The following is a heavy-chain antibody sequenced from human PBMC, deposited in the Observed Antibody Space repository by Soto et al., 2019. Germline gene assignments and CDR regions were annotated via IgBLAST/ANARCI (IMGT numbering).Heavy chain of an antibody. D-gene: IGHD1-26*01. V-gene: IGHV4-59*08. CDR1: DDSISPYY. Sequence: QVQLQESGPGLVKPSETLSLTCTVSDDSISPYYWSWIRQPPGKGLEWIGYIYYSGSTNYNPSLKSRVTISVDTSKNQFSLKLSSVTAADTAVYYCARRSYGAFDFWGQGTIVTVS. J-gene: IGHJ3*01. CDR3: ARRSYGAFDF. CDR2: IYYSGST.